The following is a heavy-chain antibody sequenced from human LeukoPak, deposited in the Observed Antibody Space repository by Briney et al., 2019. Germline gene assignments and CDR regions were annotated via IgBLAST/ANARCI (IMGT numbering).Heavy chain of an antibody. CDR3: ARDGRYSSSWYPDAFGI. J-gene: IGHJ3*02. D-gene: IGHD6-13*01. V-gene: IGHV4-31*03. CDR2: IYYSGST. Sequence: PSETLSLTCTVSGGSISSGGYYWSWIRQHPGKGLEWIGYIYYSGSTYYNPSLKSRVTISVDTSKNQFSLKLSSVTAADTAVYYCARDGRYSSSWYPDAFGIWGQGTMVTVSS. CDR1: GGSISSGGYY.